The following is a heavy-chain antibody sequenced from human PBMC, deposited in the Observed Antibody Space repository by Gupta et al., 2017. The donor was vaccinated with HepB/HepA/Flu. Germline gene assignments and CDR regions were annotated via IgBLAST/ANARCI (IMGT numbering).Heavy chain of an antibody. V-gene: IGHV4-39*01. CDR3: ARHLVPMYYYDSSAYGYYFDY. Sequence: QLQLQESGPGLVKPSETLSLTCTVSGGSISSSSYYWGWIRQPPGKGLEWIGSIYYSGSTYYNPSLKSRVTISVDTSKNQFSLKLSSVTAADTAVYYCARHLVPMYYYDSSAYGYYFDYWGQGTLVTVSS. D-gene: IGHD3-22*01. CDR2: IYYSGST. CDR1: GGSISSSSYY. J-gene: IGHJ4*02.